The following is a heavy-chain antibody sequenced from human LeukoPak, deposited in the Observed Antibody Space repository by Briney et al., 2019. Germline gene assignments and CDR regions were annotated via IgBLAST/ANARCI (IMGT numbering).Heavy chain of an antibody. CDR2: IIPIFGTA. V-gene: IGHV1-69*13. J-gene: IGHJ6*03. Sequence: EASVKVSCKASGGTFSSYAISWVRQAPGQGLEWMGGIIPIFGTANYAQKFQGRVTITADESTSTAYMELSSLRSEDTAVYYCATPRDTYYYYYMDVWGKGTTVTVSS. CDR1: GGTFSSYA. D-gene: IGHD3-9*01. CDR3: ATPRDTYYYYYMDV.